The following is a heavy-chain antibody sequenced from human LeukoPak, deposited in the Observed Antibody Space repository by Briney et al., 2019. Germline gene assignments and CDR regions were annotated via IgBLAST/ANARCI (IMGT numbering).Heavy chain of an antibody. V-gene: IGHV1-18*01. Sequence: GASVKVSCKASGYTFTSYGISWVRQAPGQGLEWMGWISAYNGNTNYAQKLQGRVTMTTDTSTSTAYVELRSLRSDDTAVYYCAGRGRRFGEIWFDLWGQGTLVTVSS. CDR3: AGRGRRFGEIWFDL. J-gene: IGHJ5*02. CDR2: ISAYNGNT. CDR1: GYTFTSYG. D-gene: IGHD3-10*01.